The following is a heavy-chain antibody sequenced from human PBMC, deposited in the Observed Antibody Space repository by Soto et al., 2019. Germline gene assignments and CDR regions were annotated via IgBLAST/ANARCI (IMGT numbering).Heavy chain of an antibody. J-gene: IGHJ5*02. CDR1: GFTFGDYA. CDR2: IRSKAYGGTT. V-gene: IGHV3-49*03. Sequence: PGGSLRLSCTASGFTFGDYAMSWFRQAPGKGLEWVGFIRSKAYGGTTEYAASVKGRFTISRDDSKSIAYLQMNSLKTEDTAVYYCTSLEWLSSSYNCFDPWGQGIRVTVAS. D-gene: IGHD3-3*01. CDR3: TSLEWLSSSYNCFDP.